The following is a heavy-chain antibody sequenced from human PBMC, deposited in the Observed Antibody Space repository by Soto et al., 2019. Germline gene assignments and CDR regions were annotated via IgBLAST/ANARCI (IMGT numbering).Heavy chain of an antibody. D-gene: IGHD3-16*01. V-gene: IGHV4-31*03. J-gene: IGHJ4*02. Sequence: QVKLQESGPGLVKHSQTLSLTCTVSGGSISSSFYYWGWIRQHPGKGLRWIGYINYSGSTYYTPSLKSGFTMSLYASKRQFSLQLTAVTAADTAVYSCARVSPRGWVDYWGQGTLVTVSA. CDR2: INYSGST. CDR1: GGSISSSFYY. CDR3: ARVSPRGWVDY.